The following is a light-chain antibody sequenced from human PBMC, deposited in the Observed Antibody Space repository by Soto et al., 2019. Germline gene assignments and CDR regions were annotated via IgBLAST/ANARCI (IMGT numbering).Light chain of an antibody. CDR1: QSVSSY. J-gene: IGKJ5*01. Sequence: EIVLTQSPATLSLSPGERATLSCRASQSVSSYLAWYQQKPGQAPRLLIYDASNRATGIPARFSGSGSGTDFTLTISSLEPEDFAVYYCHQRSSWPITFGQGTRLQI. CDR3: HQRSSWPIT. V-gene: IGKV3-11*01. CDR2: DAS.